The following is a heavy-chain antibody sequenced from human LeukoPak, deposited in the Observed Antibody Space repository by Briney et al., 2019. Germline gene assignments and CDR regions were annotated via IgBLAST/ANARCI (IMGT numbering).Heavy chain of an antibody. CDR1: GGSFSGYY. CDR2: INHSGST. CDR3: ARRRITMVRGVVWYFDL. J-gene: IGHJ2*01. D-gene: IGHD3-10*01. V-gene: IGHV4-34*01. Sequence: SETLSLTCAVYGGSFSGYYWSWIRQPPGKGLEWIGEINHSGSTNYNPSLKSRVTISVDTSKNQFSLKLSSVTAADTAVYYCARRRITMVRGVVWYFDLWGRGTLVTVSS.